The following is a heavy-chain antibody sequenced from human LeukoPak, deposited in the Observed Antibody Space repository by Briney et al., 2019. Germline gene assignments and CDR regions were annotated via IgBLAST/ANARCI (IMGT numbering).Heavy chain of an antibody. CDR1: GFTFSSYA. CDR2: ISGSGGST. D-gene: IGHD5-18*01. J-gene: IGHJ3*02. V-gene: IGHV3-23*01. Sequence: AGGSLRLSCAASGFTFSSYAMSWVRQAPGKGLEWVSAISGSGGSTYYADSVKGRFTISRDNSKNTLYLQTNSLRAEDTAVYYCAIRERGYSWYDAFDIWGQGTMVTVSS. CDR3: AIRERGYSWYDAFDI.